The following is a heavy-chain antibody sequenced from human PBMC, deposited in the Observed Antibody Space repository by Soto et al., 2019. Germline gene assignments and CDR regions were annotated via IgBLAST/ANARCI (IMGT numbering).Heavy chain of an antibody. CDR1: GFTFSSYS. Sequence: GSLRLSWAVSGFTFSSYSMHCVRQAPGKGLEWVSSISSSSSYIYYADSVKGRLTISRDNAKNSLYLQMNSLSAEDTAVYYCAREGYDAFDIWRQGTMDTVSS. D-gene: IGHD6-13*01. CDR2: ISSSSSYI. CDR3: AREGYDAFDI. J-gene: IGHJ3*02. V-gene: IGHV3-21*01.